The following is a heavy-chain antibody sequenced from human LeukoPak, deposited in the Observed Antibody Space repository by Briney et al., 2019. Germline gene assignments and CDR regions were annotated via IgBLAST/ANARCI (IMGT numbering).Heavy chain of an antibody. CDR2: IYHSRST. Sequence: SETLSLTCAVSGYSISSGYYWGWIRQPPGKGLEWIGSIYHSRSTYYNPSLKSRVTISVDTSKNQFSLKLSSVTAADTAVYYCARHNPITYYDFWSGPINWFDPWGQGTLVTVSS. CDR1: GYSISSGYY. D-gene: IGHD3-3*01. V-gene: IGHV4-38-2*01. CDR3: ARHNPITYYDFWSGPINWFDP. J-gene: IGHJ5*02.